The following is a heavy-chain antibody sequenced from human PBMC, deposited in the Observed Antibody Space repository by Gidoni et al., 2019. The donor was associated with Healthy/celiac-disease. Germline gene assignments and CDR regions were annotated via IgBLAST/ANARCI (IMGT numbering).Heavy chain of an antibody. D-gene: IGHD3-22*01. CDR2: ISGSGGST. Sequence: EVQLLESGGGLVQPGGSLSLSCAASGFTFSSYAMSWVRQAPGKGLEWVSAISGSGGSTYYADSVKGRFTISRDNSKNTLYLQMNSLRAEDTAVYYCAKSPRGMIVVVITNFDYWGQGTLVTVSS. CDR3: AKSPRGMIVVVITNFDY. CDR1: GFTFSSYA. V-gene: IGHV3-23*01. J-gene: IGHJ4*02.